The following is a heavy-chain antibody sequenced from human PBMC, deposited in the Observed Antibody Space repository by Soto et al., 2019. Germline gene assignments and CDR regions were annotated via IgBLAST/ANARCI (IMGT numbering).Heavy chain of an antibody. CDR1: GFTFSRHV. D-gene: IGHD3-3*01. Sequence: EVQLLESGGGLVQPGGSLRLSCAASGFTFSRHVISWVRQAPGKGLEWVSAISGSGGSTYYADSVRGRFTISRDNSKNTLYLQMNSLRAEDTAVYYCAKVGYYDFWGVAKNWFDPWGQGTLVTVSS. J-gene: IGHJ5*02. CDR3: AKVGYYDFWGVAKNWFDP. V-gene: IGHV3-23*01. CDR2: ISGSGGST.